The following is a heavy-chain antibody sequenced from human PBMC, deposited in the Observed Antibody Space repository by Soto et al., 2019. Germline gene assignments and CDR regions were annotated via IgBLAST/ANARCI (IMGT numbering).Heavy chain of an antibody. CDR1: GVSFSGYY. J-gene: IGHJ4*02. Sequence: PSETLSLTCAVYGVSFSGYYWSWIRQPPGKGLEWIGEINHSGSTNYNPSLKSRVTISVDNSKNTLYLQMNSLRAEDTAVYYCAKDYYGDSWDYWGQGTLVTVSS. CDR2: INHSGST. CDR3: AKDYYGDSWDY. V-gene: IGHV4-34*01. D-gene: IGHD4-17*01.